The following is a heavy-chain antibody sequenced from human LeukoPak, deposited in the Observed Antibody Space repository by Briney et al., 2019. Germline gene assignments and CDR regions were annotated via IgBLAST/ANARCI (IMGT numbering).Heavy chain of an antibody. CDR3: ARRGSGRYLENY. D-gene: IGHD1-26*01. Sequence: GESLKISCQGSGYSFTSYWISWVRQMPGKGLEWMGRIDPSDSYTNYSPSFQGHVTISADKSISTAYLQWSSLKASDTAMYYCARRGSGRYLENYWGQGTLVTVSS. CDR1: GYSFTSYW. V-gene: IGHV5-10-1*01. J-gene: IGHJ4*02. CDR2: IDPSDSYT.